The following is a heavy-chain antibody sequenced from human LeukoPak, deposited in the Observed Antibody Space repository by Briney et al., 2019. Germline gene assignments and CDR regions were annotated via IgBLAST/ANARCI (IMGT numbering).Heavy chain of an antibody. CDR3: GRGPSTTVTNRNYFDY. V-gene: IGHV1-18*01. CDR1: GGTFSSYA. Sequence: ASVKVSCKASGGTFSSYAISWVRQAPGQGLEWMGWISAYNGNTNYAQKFQGRVTVTTDTSTGTAYMELRSLRSDDTAVYYCGRGPSTTVTNRNYFDYWGQGTLVTVSS. J-gene: IGHJ4*02. D-gene: IGHD4-11*01. CDR2: ISAYNGNT.